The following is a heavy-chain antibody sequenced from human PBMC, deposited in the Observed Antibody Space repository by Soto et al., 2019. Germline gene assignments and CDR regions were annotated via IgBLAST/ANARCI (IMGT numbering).Heavy chain of an antibody. CDR1: GYTFTGYY. CDR3: ATTPVDTAMVPPRL. CDR2: INPNSGGT. J-gene: IGHJ4*02. V-gene: IGHV1-2*04. D-gene: IGHD5-18*01. Sequence: ASVKVSCKASGYTFTGYYMHWVRQAPGQGLEWMGWINPNSGGTNYAQKFQGWVTMTRDTSISTAYMELSRLRSDDTAVYYCATTPVDTAMVPPRLWGQGTLVTVSS.